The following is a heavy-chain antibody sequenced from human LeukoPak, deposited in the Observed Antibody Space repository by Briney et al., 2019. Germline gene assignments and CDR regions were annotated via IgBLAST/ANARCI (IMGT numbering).Heavy chain of an antibody. J-gene: IGHJ4*02. V-gene: IGHV5-51*01. CDR3: ARVGGRIAARSLREAFDC. CDR1: EYSFTSYW. Sequence: GESLKISCKGSEYSFTSYWIGWVRRMPGKGLGWMGVIYPSDSDTRYSPSFQGQVTISADKSINTAYLQWSSLKASDTAMYYCARVGGRIAARSLREAFDCWGQGTLVTVSS. CDR2: IYPSDSDT. D-gene: IGHD6-6*01.